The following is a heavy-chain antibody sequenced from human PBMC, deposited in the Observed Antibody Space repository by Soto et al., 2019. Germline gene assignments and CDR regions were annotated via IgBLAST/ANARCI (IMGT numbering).Heavy chain of an antibody. D-gene: IGHD1-1*01. V-gene: IGHV1-18*01. CDR3: ARGRYGDY. J-gene: IGHJ4*02. CDR2: ISAHNGNT. Sequence: QVHLVQSGAEVKKPGASVKVSCKGSGYTFTSYGITWVRQAPGQGLEWMGWISAHNGNTDYAQKLQGRVTVTRDTTTSTASMELRSPRSDDTAVYYCARGRYGDYWGQGALVTVSS. CDR1: GYTFTSYG.